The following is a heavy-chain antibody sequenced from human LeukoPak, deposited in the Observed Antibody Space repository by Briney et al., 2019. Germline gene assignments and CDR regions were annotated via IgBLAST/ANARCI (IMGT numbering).Heavy chain of an antibody. J-gene: IGHJ4*02. V-gene: IGHV3-21*04. CDR2: ISSSSSYI. Sequence: GGSLRLSCAASGFTFSSYSMNWVRQAPGKGLEWVSSISSSSSYIYYADSVKGRFTISGDNAKNSLYLQMNSLRAEDTAVYYCAKFYYYDSSGYYGDYFDYWGQGTLVTVSS. CDR3: AKFYYYDSSGYYGDYFDY. CDR1: GFTFSSYS. D-gene: IGHD3-22*01.